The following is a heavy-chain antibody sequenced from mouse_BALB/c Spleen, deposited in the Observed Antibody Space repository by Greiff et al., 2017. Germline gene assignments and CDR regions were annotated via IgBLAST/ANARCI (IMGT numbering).Heavy chain of an antibody. CDR3: ARAYYRYDDAMDY. CDR2: IWSGGST. D-gene: IGHD2-14*01. V-gene: IGHV2-2*02. J-gene: IGHJ4*01. Sequence: VQRVESGPGLVQPSQSLSITCTVSGFSLTSYGVHWVRQSPGKGLEWLGVIWSGGSTDYNAAFISRLSISKDNSKSQVFFKMNSLQANDTAIYYCARAYYRYDDAMDYWGQGTSVTVSS. CDR1: GFSLTSYG.